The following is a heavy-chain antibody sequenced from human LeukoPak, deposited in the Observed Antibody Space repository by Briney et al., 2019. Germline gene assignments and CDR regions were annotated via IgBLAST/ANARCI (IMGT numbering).Heavy chain of an antibody. J-gene: IGHJ4*02. Sequence: GGSLRLSCAASGFTFGDYGMNWVRQAPGKGLERVSGINWNGGSTGYADSVKGRFTISRDNAKNSLYLQMNGLRAEDTALYHCASGSGSYYDYWGQGVLVTVSS. V-gene: IGHV3-20*01. CDR1: GFTFGDYG. D-gene: IGHD3-10*01. CDR3: ASGSGSYYDY. CDR2: INWNGGST.